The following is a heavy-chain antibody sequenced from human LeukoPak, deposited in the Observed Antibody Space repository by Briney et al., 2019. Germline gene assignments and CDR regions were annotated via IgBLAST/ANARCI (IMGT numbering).Heavy chain of an antibody. V-gene: IGHV3-23*01. CDR3: AKGLFYDYALAFDH. CDR2: ISGSGGSA. Sequence: GGSLRLSCAASGFTFSSYAMNWVRQAPGKGLEWVSGISGSGGSAYYVDSVKGRFTISRNNSKNTLHLQMNSLRAEDTAVYYCAKGLFYDYALAFDHWGQGTLVTVSS. D-gene: IGHD2/OR15-2a*01. CDR1: GFTFSSYA. J-gene: IGHJ4*02.